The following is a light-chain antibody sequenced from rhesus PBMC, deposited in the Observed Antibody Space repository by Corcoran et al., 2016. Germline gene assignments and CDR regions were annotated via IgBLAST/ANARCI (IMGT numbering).Light chain of an antibody. J-gene: IGKJ2*01. CDR1: QGITND. CDR3: PHGWWTPYS. CDR2: VAS. V-gene: IGKV1-33*02. Sequence: DIQMTQSPSSLSASVGDRVTITCRASQGITNDLAWYQQNPGETPKLLIYVASRLQSGIPSRFSGSGSGTDFTLSICSLQSADFGTYYCPHGWWTPYSFSQGTKVEIK.